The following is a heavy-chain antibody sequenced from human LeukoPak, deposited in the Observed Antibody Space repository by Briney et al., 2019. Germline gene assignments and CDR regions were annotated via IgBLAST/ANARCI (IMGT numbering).Heavy chain of an antibody. CDR2: IKTDGSEK. CDR3: ARDWNGSGSPNDF. CDR1: GFTFSTYW. J-gene: IGHJ4*02. D-gene: IGHD3-10*01. V-gene: IGHV3-7*01. Sequence: GGSLRLSCAVSGFTFSTYWMSWVRQAPGKGLEWVANIKTDGSEKYYVDSVKGRFTISRDNAKNSLYLQMNSLRAEDTAVYCCARDWNGSGSPNDFWGQGTLVTVSS.